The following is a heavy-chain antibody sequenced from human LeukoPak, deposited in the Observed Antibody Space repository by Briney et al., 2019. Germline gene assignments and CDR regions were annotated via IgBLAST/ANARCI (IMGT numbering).Heavy chain of an antibody. Sequence: KPGGSLTLSCAASDFTFSSYNMNWVRQTPGKGLEWVSSISSSSSYIYYADSVKGRFTISRDNAKNSLYLQMNSLRAEDTAVYYCAREQFCDYWGQGTGIPVSS. CDR2: ISSSSSYI. V-gene: IGHV3-21*01. D-gene: IGHD3-3*02. CDR1: DFTFSSYN. J-gene: IGHJ4*02. CDR3: AREQFCDY.